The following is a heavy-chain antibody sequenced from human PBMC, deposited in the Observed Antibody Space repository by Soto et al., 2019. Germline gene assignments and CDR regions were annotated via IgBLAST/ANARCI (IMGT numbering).Heavy chain of an antibody. J-gene: IGHJ6*03. CDR2: IYYSGST. CDR3: ARSLFEWLPTVEDYYYYYMDV. Sequence: SETLSLTCTVSGGSISSYYWSWIRQPPGKGLEWIGYIYYSGSTNYSPSLKSRVTISVDTSKSQFSLKLSSVTAADTAVYYCARSLFEWLPTVEDYYYYYMDVWGKGTTVTVSS. CDR1: GGSISSYY. V-gene: IGHV4-59*08. D-gene: IGHD3-3*01.